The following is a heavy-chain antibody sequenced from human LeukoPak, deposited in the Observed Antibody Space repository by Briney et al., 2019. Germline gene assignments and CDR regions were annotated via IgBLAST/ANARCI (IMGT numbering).Heavy chain of an antibody. Sequence: GGSLRLSCVASGFTFSGHWMHWVRQVPGKGLVAVSRIAPDGGSTAYADSVKGRFTISRDNDKNTLYLEMNSLTAEDTALYYCTRSGYSNGYDFWGQGTLVTVSS. CDR3: TRSGYSNGYDF. D-gene: IGHD6-19*01. J-gene: IGHJ4*02. CDR2: IAPDGGST. CDR1: GFTFSGHW. V-gene: IGHV3-74*03.